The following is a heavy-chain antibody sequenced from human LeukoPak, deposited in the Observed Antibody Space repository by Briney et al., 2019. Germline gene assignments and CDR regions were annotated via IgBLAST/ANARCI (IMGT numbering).Heavy chain of an antibody. V-gene: IGHV3-7*01. Sequence: PGGSLRLSCAASGFTFSSYWMSWVRQAPGKGLEWVANIKQDGSEKYYVDSVKGRFTISRDNAKNSLYLQMNSLRAEDTAVYYCAREGWLRFQDYYYYYYMDVWGKGTTVTISS. CDR1: GFTFSSYW. CDR3: AREGWLRFQDYYYYYYMDV. D-gene: IGHD5-12*01. CDR2: IKQDGSEK. J-gene: IGHJ6*03.